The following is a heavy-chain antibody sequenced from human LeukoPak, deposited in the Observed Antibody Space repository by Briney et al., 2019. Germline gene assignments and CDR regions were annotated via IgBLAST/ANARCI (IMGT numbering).Heavy chain of an antibody. CDR2: IYYSGST. D-gene: IGHD5-18*01. CDR1: GGSISSSSYY. J-gene: IGHJ4*02. Sequence: SETLSLTCTVSGGSISSSSYYWGWIRQPPGKGLEWIGSIYYSGSTYYNPSLKSRITISVDTSKNQFSLKLSSVTAADTAVYYCASNVDTAISYWGQGTLVTVSS. CDR3: ASNVDTAISY. V-gene: IGHV4-39*07.